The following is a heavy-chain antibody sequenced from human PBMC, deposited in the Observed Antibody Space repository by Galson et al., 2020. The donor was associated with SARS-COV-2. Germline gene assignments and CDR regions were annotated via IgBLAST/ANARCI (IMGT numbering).Heavy chain of an antibody. CDR2: ISYAGTNT. CDR3: AREGTNYDLANGYYRVDSYYYMDV. V-gene: IGHV3-30*01. J-gene: IGHJ6*03. D-gene: IGHD3-3*01. Sequence: GGSLRLSCAASGFSFNTYSMHWVRQAPGKGLEWVTLISYAGTNTWFADSVKGRFTISRDNSKSTLYLQMNSLRAEDTAVYYWAREGTNYDLANGYYRVDSYYYMDVWGKGTTVIVSS. CDR1: GFSFNTYS.